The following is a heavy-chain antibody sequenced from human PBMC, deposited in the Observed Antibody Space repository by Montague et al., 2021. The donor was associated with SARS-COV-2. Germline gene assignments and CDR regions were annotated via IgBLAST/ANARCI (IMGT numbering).Heavy chain of an antibody. CDR2: IDWDDDK. CDR1: GFSLSTSGMC. Sequence: PALAKPTQTLTLTCTFSGFSLSTSGMCVSWIRQPPGKALEWLARIDWDDDKYYSTSLKTRLTISKDTSKNQVVLTMTNMEPVDTATYYCARETGTTVSLDYWGQGTLVTVSS. V-gene: IGHV2-70*11. CDR3: ARETGTTVSLDY. D-gene: IGHD1-7*01. J-gene: IGHJ4*02.